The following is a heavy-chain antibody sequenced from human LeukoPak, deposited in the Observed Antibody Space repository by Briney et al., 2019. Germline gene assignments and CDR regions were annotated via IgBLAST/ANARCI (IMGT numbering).Heavy chain of an antibody. J-gene: IGHJ4*02. Sequence: SETLSLTCAVYGGSFSGYYWSWIRQPPGKGLEWIGEINHSGSTNYNPSLKSRVTISVDTSKNQFSLKLSSVTAADTAVYYCARHRPTGGSGSYYRSFDYWGQGTLVTVAS. CDR2: INHSGST. D-gene: IGHD3-10*01. CDR1: GGSFSGYY. V-gene: IGHV4-34*01. CDR3: ARHRPTGGSGSYYRSFDY.